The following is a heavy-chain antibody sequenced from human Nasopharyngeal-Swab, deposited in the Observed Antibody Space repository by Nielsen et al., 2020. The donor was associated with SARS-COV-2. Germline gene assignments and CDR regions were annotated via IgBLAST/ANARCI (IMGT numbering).Heavy chain of an antibody. CDR1: GGSFSGYY. J-gene: IGHJ4*02. V-gene: IGHV4-34*01. CDR3: ARFSDSSGYYTYYFDY. Sequence: SETLSLTCAVYGGSFSGYYWSWIRQPPGKGLEWIGEINHSGSTNYNLSLKSRVTISVDTSKNQFSLKLSSVTAADTAVYYCARFSDSSGYYTYYFDYWGQGTLVTVSS. CDR2: INHSGST. D-gene: IGHD3-22*01.